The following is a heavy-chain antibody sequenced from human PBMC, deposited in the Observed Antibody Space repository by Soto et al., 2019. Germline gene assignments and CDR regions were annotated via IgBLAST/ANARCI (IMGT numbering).Heavy chain of an antibody. CDR3: ARPEGYCSGGSCYSNYFDY. CDR2: INHSGST. D-gene: IGHD2-15*01. V-gene: IGHV4-34*01. Sequence: SETLSLTCAVYGGSFSGYYWSWIRQPPGKGLEWIGEINHSGSTNYNPSLKSRVTISVDTSKNQFSLKLSSVTAADTAVYYCARPEGYCSGGSCYSNYFDYWGQGTLVTVSS. J-gene: IGHJ4*02. CDR1: GGSFSGYY.